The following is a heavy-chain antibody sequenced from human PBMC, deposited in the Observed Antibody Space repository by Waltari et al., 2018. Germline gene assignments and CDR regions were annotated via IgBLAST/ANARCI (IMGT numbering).Heavy chain of an antibody. CDR1: GGSFNDYY. Sequence: QVQLQQWGAGLLKPSETLSLTCAVYGGSFNDYYWNWIRHPPGKGLEWIGEINHSGSTNYNPSLRSRVTISVDTSKNQFSLRLSSVTAADTAVYYCAKGGYSGYDPAPFDCWGQGTLVTVSS. CDR3: AKGGYSGYDPAPFDC. J-gene: IGHJ4*02. V-gene: IGHV4-34*01. CDR2: INHSGST. D-gene: IGHD5-12*01.